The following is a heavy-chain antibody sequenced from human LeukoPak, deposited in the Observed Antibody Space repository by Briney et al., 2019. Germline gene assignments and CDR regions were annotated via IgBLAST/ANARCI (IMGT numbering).Heavy chain of an antibody. D-gene: IGHD6-6*01. CDR1: GYTFINCG. V-gene: IGHV1-18*01. CDR2: INTSTSNT. Sequence: ASVKVSCKPSGYTFINCGISWVRQAPGQGLEWMGWINTSTSNTNYAQKFQGRVTMTTDTSTTIVYMDLRSLTSDDTAMYYCARVDSRHRRHNMNVWGKGTTVTVSS. J-gene: IGHJ6*03. CDR3: ARVDSRHRRHNMNV.